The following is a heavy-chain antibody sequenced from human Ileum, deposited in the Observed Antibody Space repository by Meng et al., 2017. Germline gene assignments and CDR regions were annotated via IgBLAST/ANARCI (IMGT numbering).Heavy chain of an antibody. CDR1: GDSITNTNW. J-gene: IGHJ4*02. Sequence: VQLQESGPGVVQPSGTLSLTCAVSGDSITNTNWWNWVRQPPGKGLEWIGEVYHSGSTNYNPSLQSRVTISIDKSKSQFSLNLTSVTVADTAVYYCARGGLTLERRPLDYWGQGTLATVSS. CDR3: ARGGLTLERRPLDY. V-gene: IGHV4-4*02. CDR2: VYHSGST. D-gene: IGHD1-1*01.